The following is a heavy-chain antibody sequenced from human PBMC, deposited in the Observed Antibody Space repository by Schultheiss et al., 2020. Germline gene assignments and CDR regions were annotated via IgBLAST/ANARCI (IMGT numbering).Heavy chain of an antibody. V-gene: IGHV5-51*01. CDR3: ARQGDSSGWST. Sequence: SCKASGYGFSTYWIGWVRQLPGKGLEWMGIIYPGDSDTTYSPSFEGRVTISVDKSIRTLYLQWGSLKASDSAMYFCARQGDSSGWSTWGQGTLVTVSS. CDR1: GYGFSTYW. CDR2: IYPGDSDT. D-gene: IGHD6-13*01. J-gene: IGHJ4*02.